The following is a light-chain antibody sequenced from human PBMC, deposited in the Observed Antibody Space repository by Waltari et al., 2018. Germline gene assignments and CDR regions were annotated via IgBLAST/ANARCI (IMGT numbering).Light chain of an antibody. J-gene: IGLJ2*01. CDR1: ALPKQY. CDR2: KDS. CDR3: QSADSSGTYHVV. V-gene: IGLV3-25*03. Sequence: SYELTQPPSVSVSPGQTARITCSGDALPKQYAYWYQQKPGQAPVRVIYKDSARPSGIPERFSGSSSGTTVTLTISGVQAEDEADYYCQSADSSGTYHVVFGGGTKLTVL.